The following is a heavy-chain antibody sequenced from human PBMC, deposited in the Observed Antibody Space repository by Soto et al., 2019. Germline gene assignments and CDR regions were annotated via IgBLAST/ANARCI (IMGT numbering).Heavy chain of an antibody. D-gene: IGHD6-19*01. CDR1: GFTFSNYA. V-gene: IGHV3-64*01. CDR3: ARGYTSGWYGGVDY. Sequence: GGSLRLSCAASGFTFSNYAMHWVRQAPGKGLEYVSAISTNGGSTYYANSVKGRFTISRDNSKNTLYLHMGSLRADDMAVYYCARGYTSGWYGGVDYWGQGTLVTVSS. J-gene: IGHJ4*02. CDR2: ISTNGGST.